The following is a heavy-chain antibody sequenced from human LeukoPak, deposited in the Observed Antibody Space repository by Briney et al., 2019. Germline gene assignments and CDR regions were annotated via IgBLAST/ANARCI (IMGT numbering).Heavy chain of an antibody. CDR3: ARDGLASSWYPYYYYMDV. CDR2: INPNSGGT. D-gene: IGHD6-13*01. J-gene: IGHJ6*03. CDR1: RYTVTGYY. V-gene: IGHV1-2*02. Sequence: GASVKVSCNAARYTVTGYYMQWVRQSPRQGLEWMGWINPNSGGTNYAEKFQGRVTMTRDTSISTAYMELSRLRSDDTAVYYCARDGLASSWYPYYYYMDVWGKGTTVTVSS.